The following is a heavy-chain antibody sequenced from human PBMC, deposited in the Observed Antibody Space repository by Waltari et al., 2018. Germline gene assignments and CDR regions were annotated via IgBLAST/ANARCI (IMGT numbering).Heavy chain of an antibody. CDR2: ISSGGDT. J-gene: IGHJ4*02. CDR3: ARGGY. Sequence: QVQLQESGPGLVKPSQTLSLTCPVSGGSIRSPNFFWSWIRQPAGKGLQWIGRISSGGDTNYNPSLKSRVTISLDTSKNQFSLTLTSVTAADTAVYFCARGGYWGQGTQVTVSS. CDR1: GGSIRSPNFF. V-gene: IGHV4-61*02.